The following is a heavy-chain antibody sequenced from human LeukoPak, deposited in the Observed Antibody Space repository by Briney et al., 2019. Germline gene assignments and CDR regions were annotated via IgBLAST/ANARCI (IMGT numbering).Heavy chain of an antibody. V-gene: IGHV3-66*02. CDR3: AREKYFGAAGDPYYYYYMDV. Sequence: GGSLRLSCAASGFTVSSNYKSWVRQAPGALLAGATVFYSGGSTYYADSGKGRFNISRDNSKNTLYLQMNSLRAEDTAVYYCAREKYFGAAGDPYYYYYMDVWGKGTTVTVSS. CDR1: GFTVSSNY. CDR2: FYSGGST. D-gene: IGHD4/OR15-4a*01. J-gene: IGHJ6*03.